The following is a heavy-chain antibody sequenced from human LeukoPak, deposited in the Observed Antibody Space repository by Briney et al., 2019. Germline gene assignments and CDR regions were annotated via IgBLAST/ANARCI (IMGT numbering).Heavy chain of an antibody. CDR2: ISGSGGNT. J-gene: IGHJ4*02. Sequence: GGSLRLSCAASGFTFGSYAMSWVRQAPGKGLEWVSAISGSGGNTYYADSVKGRFTISRDNSKNTLYLQMNSLRAEDTAVYYCAKAGDSSGYDYVDLDYWGQGTLVTVSS. CDR1: GFTFGSYA. D-gene: IGHD3-22*01. CDR3: AKAGDSSGYDYVDLDY. V-gene: IGHV3-23*01.